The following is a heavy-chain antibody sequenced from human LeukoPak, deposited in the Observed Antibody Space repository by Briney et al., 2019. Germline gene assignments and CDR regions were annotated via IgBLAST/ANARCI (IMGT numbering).Heavy chain of an antibody. CDR2: ISAYNGNT. J-gene: IGHJ5*02. V-gene: IGHV1-18*01. Sequence: GASVKVSCKASGYTFTSYGISWVGQAPGQGLEWMGWISAYNGNTNYAQKLQGRVTMTTDTSTSTAYMELRSLRSDDTAVYYCARDNRVGGYYYDSSGYSWGQGTLVTVSS. CDR3: ARDNRVGGYYYDSSGYS. D-gene: IGHD3-22*01. CDR1: GYTFTSYG.